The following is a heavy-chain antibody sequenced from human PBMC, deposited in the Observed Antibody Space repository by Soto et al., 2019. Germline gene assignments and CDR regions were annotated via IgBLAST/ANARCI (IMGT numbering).Heavy chain of an antibody. CDR1: GFTFNSYA. J-gene: IGHJ4*02. Sequence: PGGSLRLSCSASGFTFNSYAMHWVRQAPGKGLEYVSGISSNGGSTYYADSVTGRFTISRDNSKNTLYLQMSSLRVEDTAVYYCAKDRTSKTRAFDYWGQGNLVTVSS. CDR2: ISSNGGST. V-gene: IGHV3-64D*08. CDR3: AKDRTSKTRAFDY.